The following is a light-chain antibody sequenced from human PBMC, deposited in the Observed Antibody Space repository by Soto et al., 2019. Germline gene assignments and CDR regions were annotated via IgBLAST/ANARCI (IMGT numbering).Light chain of an antibody. V-gene: IGLV2-14*01. CDR2: DVS. CDR1: SSDVGGYNY. CDR3: SSYTSGFYV. Sequence: QSVLTQPASVSGSPGQSITISCTGTSSDVGGYNYVSWYQQHPGKAPKLMIYDVSDWPSGFSNRFSGSKSGNTASLTISGLQAEDEADYYCSSYTSGFYVFGTGTKVTV. J-gene: IGLJ1*01.